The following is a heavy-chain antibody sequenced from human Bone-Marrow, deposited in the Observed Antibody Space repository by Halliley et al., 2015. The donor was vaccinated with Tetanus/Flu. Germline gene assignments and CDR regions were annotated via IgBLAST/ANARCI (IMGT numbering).Heavy chain of an antibody. Sequence: QMQLVQSGAEVKKPGASVKVSCKASGYSFSSYDITWVRQATGQGLEWMGWMNPNSGNTGYAQKFKGRVIMTGDITMSTAYMEMSSLNAEDTALYYCAGALRNQLVSDFWGQGTLVTVSS. V-gene: IGHV1-8*02. CDR3: AGALRNQLVSDF. CDR1: GYSFSSYD. CDR2: MNPNSGNT. D-gene: IGHD6-6*01. J-gene: IGHJ4*02.